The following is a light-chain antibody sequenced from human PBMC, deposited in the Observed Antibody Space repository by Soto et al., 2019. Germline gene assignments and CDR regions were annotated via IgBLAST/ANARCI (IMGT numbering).Light chain of an antibody. CDR3: QQRINWPPVT. CDR2: DAS. J-gene: IGKJ4*01. Sequence: VLTQSPATLSLSPGERATLSCRASQSVSTYLAWYQQKPGQAPRLLIYDASNRATGIPARFSGSGSGTDFTLTICSLEPEDCAVYYCQQRINWPPVTFGGGTKVEIK. V-gene: IGKV3-11*01. CDR1: QSVSTY.